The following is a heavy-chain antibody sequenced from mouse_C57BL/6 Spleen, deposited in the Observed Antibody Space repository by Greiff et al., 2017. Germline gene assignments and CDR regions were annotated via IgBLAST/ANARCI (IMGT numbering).Heavy chain of an antibody. CDR2: IDPSDSYT. Sequence: VQLQQPGAELVMPGASVKLSCKASGYTFTSYWMHWVKQRPGQGLEWIGEIDPSDSYTNYNQKFKGKSTLTVDKSSSTAYMQLSSLTSEDSAVYYCARSWDSNYGYFDVWGTGTTVTVSS. CDR3: ARSWDSNYGYFDV. D-gene: IGHD2-5*01. J-gene: IGHJ1*03. CDR1: GYTFTSYW. V-gene: IGHV1-69*01.